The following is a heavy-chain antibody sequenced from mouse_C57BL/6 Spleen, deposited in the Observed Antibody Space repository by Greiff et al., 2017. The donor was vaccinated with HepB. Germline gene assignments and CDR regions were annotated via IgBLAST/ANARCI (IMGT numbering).Heavy chain of an antibody. CDR2: FYPGSGSI. D-gene: IGHD1-1*01. CDR1: GYTFTEYT. Sequence: VQLQQSGAELVKPGASVKLSCKASGYTFTEYTIHWVKQRSGQGLEWIGWFYPGSGSIKYNEKFKDKATLTADKSSSTVYMELSRLTSEDSAVYFCARHVSPYYYGSSLYYFDYWGQGTTLTVSS. V-gene: IGHV1-62-2*01. J-gene: IGHJ2*01. CDR3: ARHVSPYYYGSSLYYFDY.